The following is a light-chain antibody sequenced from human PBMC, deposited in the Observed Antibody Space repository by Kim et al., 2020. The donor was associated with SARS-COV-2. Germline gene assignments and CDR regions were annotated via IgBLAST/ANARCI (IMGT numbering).Light chain of an antibody. CDR2: EVN. CDR3: SSYGGSNNLV. CDR1: SSDIGGYNY. Sequence: GQSVTISCTGTSSDIGGYNYVSWYQQHPGRAPKLMIYEVNKRPSGVPDRFSGSKSGNTASLTVSGLQAEDEADYYCSSYGGSNNLVFGGGTKSPS. V-gene: IGLV2-8*01. J-gene: IGLJ2*01.